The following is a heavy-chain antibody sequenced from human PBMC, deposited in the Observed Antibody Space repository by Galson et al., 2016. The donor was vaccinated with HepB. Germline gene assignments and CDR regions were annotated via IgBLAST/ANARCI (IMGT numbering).Heavy chain of an antibody. V-gene: IGHV3-48*01. CDR3: VREGHDNSKFAYYFGMDV. Sequence: SLRLSCAASGFTFSSYGMNWIRQAPGKGLEWVSYISRGSGTIYYADSVRGRFTVSRDNARNSLYLQMNSLRAEDTAVYYCVREGHDNSKFAYYFGMDVWGRGTTVTVSS. D-gene: IGHD4-11*01. J-gene: IGHJ6*02. CDR1: GFTFSSYG. CDR2: ISRGSGTI.